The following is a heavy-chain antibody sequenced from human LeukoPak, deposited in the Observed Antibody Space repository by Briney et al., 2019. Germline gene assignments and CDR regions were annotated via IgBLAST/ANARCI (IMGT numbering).Heavy chain of an antibody. J-gene: IGHJ4*02. V-gene: IGHV3-13*01. CDR2: IASGFHT. D-gene: IGHD5-18*01. CDR3: VREARGYHYTYFDY. CDR1: GFTLGSHD. Sequence: GGSLRLSCTASGFTLGSHDMHWVRQTRGEGLEWAAAIASGFHTFYAGSVKGRFTVSREDAKNSLYLQMNSLRVGDTAVYYCVREARGYHYTYFDYWGQGTLVTVSS.